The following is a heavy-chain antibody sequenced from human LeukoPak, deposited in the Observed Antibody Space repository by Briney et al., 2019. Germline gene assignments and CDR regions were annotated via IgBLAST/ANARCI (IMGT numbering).Heavy chain of an antibody. J-gene: IGHJ4*02. Sequence: SETLSLTCAVYGGSFSGYYWSWIRQPPGKGLEWIGYIYHSGSTYYNPSLKSRVTISVDRSKNQFSLKLSSVTAADTAVYYCARGDYGANYFDYWGQGTLVTVSS. V-gene: IGHV4-34*01. CDR3: ARGDYGANYFDY. CDR2: IYHSGST. D-gene: IGHD4-17*01. CDR1: GGSFSGYY.